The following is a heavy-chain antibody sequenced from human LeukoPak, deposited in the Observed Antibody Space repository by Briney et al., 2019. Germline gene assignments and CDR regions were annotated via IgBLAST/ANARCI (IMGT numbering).Heavy chain of an antibody. Sequence: SVKVSCKASGGTFSSYAISWVRQAPGQGLEWMGGIIPIFGTANYAQKFQGRVTITADESTSTAYMELSSLRSEDTAVYYCASTTGTEPVEYYGMDVWGQGTTVTVSS. D-gene: IGHD1-1*01. CDR3: ASTTGTEPVEYYGMDV. CDR2: IIPIFGTA. J-gene: IGHJ6*02. V-gene: IGHV1-69*13. CDR1: GGTFSSYA.